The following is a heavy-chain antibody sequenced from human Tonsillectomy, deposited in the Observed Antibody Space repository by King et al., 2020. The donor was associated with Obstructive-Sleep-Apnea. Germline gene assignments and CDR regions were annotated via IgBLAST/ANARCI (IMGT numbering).Heavy chain of an antibody. V-gene: IGHV5-51*01. Sequence: VQLVESGAEVKKPGESLKISCKGSGYSFTSYWIGWVRQMPGKGLEWMGIIYPGDSDTRYSPSFQGQVTISADKSISTAYLQWRSLKASDTAMYYCASGYDYLYYDRPTDYWGQGTLVTVSS. J-gene: IGHJ4*02. D-gene: IGHD3-22*01. CDR1: GYSFTSYW. CDR2: IYPGDSDT. CDR3: ASGYDYLYYDRPTDY.